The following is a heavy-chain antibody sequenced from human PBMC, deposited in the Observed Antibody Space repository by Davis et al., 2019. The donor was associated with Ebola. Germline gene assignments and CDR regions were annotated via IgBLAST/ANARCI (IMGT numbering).Heavy chain of an antibody. CDR1: GFTFTSSA. CDR2: ISAYNGNT. D-gene: IGHD3-3*01. Sequence: ASVKVSCQTSGFTFTSSAVQWVRQARGQRLEWMGWISAYNGNTNYAQKLQGRVTMTTDTSTSTAYMELRSLRSDDTAVYYCARDSRFLEWWIVFDYWGQGTLVTVSS. CDR3: ARDSRFLEWWIVFDY. V-gene: IGHV1-18*01. J-gene: IGHJ4*02.